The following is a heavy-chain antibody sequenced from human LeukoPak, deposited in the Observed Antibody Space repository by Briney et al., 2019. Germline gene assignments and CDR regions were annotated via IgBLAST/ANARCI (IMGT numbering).Heavy chain of an antibody. CDR3: ARYLYDSSSLDY. V-gene: IGHV3-74*01. D-gene: IGHD3-22*01. Sequence: PGGSLRLSCAASGFTFSNYWVHWVRQAPGKGLVWVSRINPDGSTINYADSVKGRFTISRDNAKNTLYLQMNSLRAEDTAVYYCARYLYDSSSLDYWGQGTLVTVSS. J-gene: IGHJ4*02. CDR2: INPDGSTI. CDR1: GFTFSNYW.